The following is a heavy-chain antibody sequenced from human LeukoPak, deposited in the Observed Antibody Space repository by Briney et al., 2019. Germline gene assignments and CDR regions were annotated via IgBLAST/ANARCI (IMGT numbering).Heavy chain of an antibody. CDR1: GFIFSDYY. CDR2: ISPNGTDI. V-gene: IGHV3-11*01. D-gene: IGHD6-6*01. Sequence: GGSLRLSCAASGFIFSDYYMSWIRQSPGKGLEWISYISPNGTDIYSIDSVRGRFIISRDNAKNSLYLQMNSLRAEDTAAYYCASGSSSVGYWGQGTLVTVPS. CDR3: ASGSSSVGY. J-gene: IGHJ4*02.